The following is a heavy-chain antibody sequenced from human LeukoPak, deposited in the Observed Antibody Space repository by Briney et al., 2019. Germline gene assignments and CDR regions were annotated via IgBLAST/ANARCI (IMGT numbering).Heavy chain of an antibody. V-gene: IGHV4-34*01. D-gene: IGHD4-17*01. CDR3: ARMTTGHDF. J-gene: IGHJ4*02. Sequence: ASLRLSCAASGFTFNDYYMSWIRQSPGKGLEWIGEVNHSGYTNDNPSLKSRVTISVDTSKNQFSLRLRSVTAADTAVYFCARMTTGHDFWGQGTLVTASS. CDR1: GFTFNDYY. CDR2: VNHSGYT.